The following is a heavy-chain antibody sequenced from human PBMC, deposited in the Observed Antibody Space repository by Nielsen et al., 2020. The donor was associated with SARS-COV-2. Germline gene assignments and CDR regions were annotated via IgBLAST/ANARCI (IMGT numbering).Heavy chain of an antibody. J-gene: IGHJ6*02. CDR3: AKAFMVRGVTHQDYYYYYGMDV. CDR1: GFTLSSYA. V-gene: IGHV3-23*01. CDR2: ISGSGGST. D-gene: IGHD3-10*01. Sequence: LSLTCAASGFTLSSYAMSWVRQAPGKGLEWVSAISGSGGSTYYADSVKGRFTISRDNSKNTLYLQMNSLRAEDTAVYYCAKAFMVRGVTHQDYYYYYGMDVWGQGTTVTVSS.